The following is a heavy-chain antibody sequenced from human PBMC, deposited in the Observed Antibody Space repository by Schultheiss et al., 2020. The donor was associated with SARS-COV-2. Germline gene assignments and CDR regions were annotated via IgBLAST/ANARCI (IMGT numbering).Heavy chain of an antibody. CDR2: ISYDGSNK. CDR3: ARSSYSSSWQYYYYYIDV. Sequence: GGSLRLSCAASGFTFSSYAMHWVRQAPGKGLEWVAVISYDGSNKYYADSVKGRFTISRDNSKNTLYLQMNSLRAEDTAVYYCARSSYSSSWQYYYYYIDVWGKGTTVTVSS. J-gene: IGHJ6*03. V-gene: IGHV3-30*04. CDR1: GFTFSSYA. D-gene: IGHD6-13*01.